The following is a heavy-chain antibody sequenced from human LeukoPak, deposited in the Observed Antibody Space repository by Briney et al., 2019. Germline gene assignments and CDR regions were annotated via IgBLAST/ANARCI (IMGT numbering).Heavy chain of an antibody. CDR3: AKDLGQWLARNNWFDP. V-gene: IGHV3-23*01. CDR1: GFTFSSYA. Sequence: SGGSLRLSCAASGFTFSSYAMSWVRQAPGKGLEWVSAISGSGGSTYYADSVKGRFTISRDNSKNTLYLQMNSLRAEDTAVYYCAKDLGQWLARNNWFDPWGQGTLVTVSS. J-gene: IGHJ5*02. CDR2: ISGSGGST. D-gene: IGHD6-19*01.